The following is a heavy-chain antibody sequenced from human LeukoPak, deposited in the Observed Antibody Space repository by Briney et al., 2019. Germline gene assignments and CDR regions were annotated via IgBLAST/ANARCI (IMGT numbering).Heavy chain of an antibody. J-gene: IGHJ4*02. CDR2: IYYSGST. Sequence: SETLSLTCTVSGGSISSYYWSWIRQPPGKGLEWIGYIYYSGSTNYNPSLKSRVTISVDTSKNQFSLKLSSVTAADTAVYYCARAGRWLTTRGNYFDYWGQGTLVTVSS. CDR3: ARAGRWLTTRGNYFDY. V-gene: IGHV4-59*01. D-gene: IGHD5-24*01. CDR1: GGSISSYY.